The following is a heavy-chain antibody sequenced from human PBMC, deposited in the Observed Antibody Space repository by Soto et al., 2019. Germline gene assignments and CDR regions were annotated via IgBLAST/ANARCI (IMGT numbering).Heavy chain of an antibody. Sequence: PSETLSLTCTVSGGSISSYYWFWIRQSPGRGLEWIGYVYYSGRTNYNPSLESRVTISVDTSENQVSLKLNSVSAADTAVYYCARGARFGDRRYMDVWGKGTTVTVSS. J-gene: IGHJ6*03. CDR3: ARGARFGDRRYMDV. D-gene: IGHD3-10*01. CDR1: GGSISSYY. V-gene: IGHV4-59*12. CDR2: VYYSGRT.